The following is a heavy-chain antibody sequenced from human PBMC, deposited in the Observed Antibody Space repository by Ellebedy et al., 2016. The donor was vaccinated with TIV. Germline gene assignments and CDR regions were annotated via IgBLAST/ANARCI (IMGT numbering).Heavy chain of an antibody. Sequence: PGGSLRLSCAASGFTFSSYGMHWVRQAPGKGLEWVAVISSDGSTQYYADSVKGRFTISRDNSKNTLYRKMQSLRAEDTAVYYWAKDRHMGAFVFGGVIGYDAFDIWGQGTMVTGSS. V-gene: IGHV3-30*18. CDR2: ISSDGSTQ. D-gene: IGHD3-16*02. J-gene: IGHJ3*02. CDR1: GFTFSSYG. CDR3: AKDRHMGAFVFGGVIGYDAFDI.